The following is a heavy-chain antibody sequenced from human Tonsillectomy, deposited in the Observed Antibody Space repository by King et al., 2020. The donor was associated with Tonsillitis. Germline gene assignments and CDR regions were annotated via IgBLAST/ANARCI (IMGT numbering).Heavy chain of an antibody. D-gene: IGHD4-17*01. CDR2: IYPGDSDT. CDR3: ARRGSGTTVTSDAFDI. Sequence: VQLVESGAEVKKPGESLKISCKGSGYSFTSYWIGWVRQMPGKGLEWMGIIYPGDSDTRYSPSFQGQVTIPADKSISTAYLQWSSLKASDTAMYYCARRGSGTTVTSDAFDIWGQGTMVTVSS. V-gene: IGHV5-51*01. J-gene: IGHJ3*02. CDR1: GYSFTSYW.